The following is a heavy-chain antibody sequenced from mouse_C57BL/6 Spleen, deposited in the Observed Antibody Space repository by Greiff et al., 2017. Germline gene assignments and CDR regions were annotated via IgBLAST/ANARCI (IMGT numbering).Heavy chain of an antibody. J-gene: IGHJ2*01. CDR2: ISDGDSYT. D-gene: IGHD2-4*01. CDR3: ARSYYDVDY. Sequence: EVLLVESGGGLVKPGGSLKLSCAASGFTFSSYAMSWVRQTPEQRLEWVGTISDGDSYTYYPDKVKGRVTISRDNAKNNLYLQISNLKSEDTARYYCARSYYDVDYWGQGTTLTVSS. CDR1: GFTFSSYA. V-gene: IGHV5-4*01.